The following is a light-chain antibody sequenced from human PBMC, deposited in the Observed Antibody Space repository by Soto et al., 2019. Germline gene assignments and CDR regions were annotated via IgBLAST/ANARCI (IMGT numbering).Light chain of an antibody. CDR3: QQANSFPLT. V-gene: IGKV1-12*01. CDR2: AAA. Sequence: DVQMTQSPSSVSASVGDRVTITCRASQGIGRWLGWYQQKPGKAPKLLIYAAASLQSGVPSRFSATFSGTEFTLTISSLQPEDLATYFCQQANSFPLTFGPGTKVDLK. J-gene: IGKJ3*01. CDR1: QGIGRW.